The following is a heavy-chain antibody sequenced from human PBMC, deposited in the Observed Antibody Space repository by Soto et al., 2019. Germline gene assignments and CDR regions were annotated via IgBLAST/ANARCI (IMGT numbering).Heavy chain of an antibody. CDR1: GGTFSSYA. V-gene: IGHV1-69*05. CDR2: IIPIFGTA. Sequence: SVKVSCKASGGTFSSYAISWVRQAPGQGLEWMGGIIPIFGTANYAQKFQGRVTITTDDSTSTAYMELSSLRTADTAVYYCARDQGYSYGYGPYYYYYYGMDVWGQGTTVTVSS. D-gene: IGHD5-18*01. CDR3: ARDQGYSYGYGPYYYYYYGMDV. J-gene: IGHJ6*02.